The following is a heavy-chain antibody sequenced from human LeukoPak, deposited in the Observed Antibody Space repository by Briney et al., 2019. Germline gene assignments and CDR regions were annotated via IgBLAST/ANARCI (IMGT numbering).Heavy chain of an antibody. D-gene: IGHD3-9*01. J-gene: IGHJ4*02. CDR3: ARTYYDILTGYSGFDY. Sequence: GSGPTLVKPTQTLTLTCTFSGFSLSTRGVGVGWIRQPPGKALEWLSLIYWDDDKRYSRSLKSRLAITKDTSKNQVVLTMTNMDPVDTATYYCARTYYDILTGYSGFDYWGQGTLVTVSS. V-gene: IGHV2-5*02. CDR2: IYWDDDK. CDR1: GFSLSTRGVG.